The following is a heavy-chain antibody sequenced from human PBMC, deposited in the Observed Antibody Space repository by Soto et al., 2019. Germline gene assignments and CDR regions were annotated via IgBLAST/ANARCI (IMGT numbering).Heavy chain of an antibody. D-gene: IGHD2-8*01. CDR1: GFTFSSYA. J-gene: IGHJ6*02. Sequence: PVGSLRLSCAASGFTFSSYAMHWVRQAPGKGLEWVAVISYDGSNKYYADSVKGRFTISRDNSKNTLYLQMNSLRAEDTAVYYCPRDPGSTNGVCRYYYYYYGMDVWGQGTTVTVSS. CDR3: PRDPGSTNGVCRYYYYYYGMDV. CDR2: ISYDGSNK. V-gene: IGHV3-30-3*01.